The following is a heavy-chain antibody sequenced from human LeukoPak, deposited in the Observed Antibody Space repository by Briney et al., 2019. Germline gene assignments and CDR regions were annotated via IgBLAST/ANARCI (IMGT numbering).Heavy chain of an antibody. V-gene: IGHV3-73*01. D-gene: IGHD6-19*01. CDR1: GFSFSASA. CDR2: IRSKANSYAT. J-gene: IGHJ6*02. CDR3: TSRRYGSGWPDYYYDGMDV. Sequence: GGSLKLSCAASGFSFSASAMHWVRQASGKGLEWVGRIRSKANSYATAYAASVEGRFTISRDDSKNTAYLQMNSLKTEDTAVYYCTSRRYGSGWPDYYYDGMDVWGQGTTVTVSS.